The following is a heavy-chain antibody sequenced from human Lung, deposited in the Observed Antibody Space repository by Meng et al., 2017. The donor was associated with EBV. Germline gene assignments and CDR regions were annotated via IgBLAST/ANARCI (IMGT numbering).Heavy chain of an antibody. CDR2: ISGYNGNT. CDR1: GYTFASHG. V-gene: IGHV1-18*01. Sequence: QVQLLQSGAEVKKPGASVKVSGKSSGYTFASHGVSWVRQAPGQGLEWMGWISGYNGNTNYAQKLQGRVTMTTDTSTSTAYMELRSLRSDDTAVSYCAASSSSWYQNWFDPWGQGTLVTVSS. CDR3: AASSSSWYQNWFDP. D-gene: IGHD6-13*01. J-gene: IGHJ5*02.